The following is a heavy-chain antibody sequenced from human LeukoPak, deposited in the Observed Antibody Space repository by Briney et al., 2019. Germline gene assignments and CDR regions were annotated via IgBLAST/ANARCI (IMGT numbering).Heavy chain of an antibody. J-gene: IGHJ4*02. D-gene: IGHD3-22*01. CDR1: GGSLSSSGYS. CDR3: ARALASDYYDSSGYFDY. Sequence: SQTLSLTCAVSGGSLSSSGYSWSWIRQPPGKGLEWIGYIYHSGSTYYNPSLKSRVTISVDRSKNQFSLKLSSVTAADTAVYYCARALASDYYDSSGYFDYWGQGTLVTVSS. CDR2: IYHSGST. V-gene: IGHV4-30-2*01.